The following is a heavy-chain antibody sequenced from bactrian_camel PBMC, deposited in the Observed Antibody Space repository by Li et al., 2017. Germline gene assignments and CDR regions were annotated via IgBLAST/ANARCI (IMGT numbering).Heavy chain of an antibody. D-gene: IGHD2*01. Sequence: HVQLVESGGGSVQPGGSLRLSCAASGYTYSRYCMGWYRQAPGREREGVAHIDKNGVEADADSVKGRALITRDNAKNTISLQIHNLIPEDTATYYCATDGRPFTARRALGSMFRTWGQGTQVTVS. V-gene: IGHV3S9*01. CDR2: IDKNGVE. CDR3: ATDGRPFTARRALGSMFRT. CDR1: GYTYSRYC. J-gene: IGHJ6*01.